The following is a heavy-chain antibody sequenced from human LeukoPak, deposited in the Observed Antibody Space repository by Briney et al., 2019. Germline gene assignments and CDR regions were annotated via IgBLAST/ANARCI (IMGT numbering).Heavy chain of an antibody. Sequence: KHGESLKISCKGPGYSFTSYWIGWVRQMPGKGLEWMGIIYPGDSDTRYSPSFQGQVTISADKSISTAYLQWSSLKAPDTAMCYCACSGGSWVTDAFDIWGQGTMVTVSS. CDR3: ACSGGSWVTDAFDI. CDR1: GYSFTSYW. J-gene: IGHJ3*02. CDR2: IYPGDSDT. D-gene: IGHD2-15*01. V-gene: IGHV5-51*01.